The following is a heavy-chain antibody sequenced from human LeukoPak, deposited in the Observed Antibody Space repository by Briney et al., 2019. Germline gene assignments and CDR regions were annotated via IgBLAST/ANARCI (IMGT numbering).Heavy chain of an antibody. D-gene: IGHD4-17*01. J-gene: IGHJ4*02. CDR1: GGSFSGYY. V-gene: IGHV4-34*01. CDR2: INHSGST. CDR3: ARDRCLDF. Sequence: PSETLSLTCAVYGGSFSGYYWSWIRQPPGKGLEWIGEINHSGSTNYNPSLKSRVTISVDTSKNQFSLKLSSVTAADTAVYYCARDRCLDFWGQGSLVTVSS.